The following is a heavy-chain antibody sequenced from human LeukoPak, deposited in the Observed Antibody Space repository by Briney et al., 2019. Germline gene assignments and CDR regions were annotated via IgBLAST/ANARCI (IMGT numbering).Heavy chain of an antibody. V-gene: IGHV1-8*01. J-gene: IGHJ4*02. Sequence: ASVKVSRKASGYTFTSYDINWVRQATGQGLEWMGWMNPNSGNTGYAQKFQGRVTMTRNTSISTAYMELSSLRSEDTAVYYCASRPLYDFWSGYSNWGQGTLVTVSS. CDR2: MNPNSGNT. CDR3: ASRPLYDFWSGYSN. CDR1: GYTFTSYD. D-gene: IGHD3-3*01.